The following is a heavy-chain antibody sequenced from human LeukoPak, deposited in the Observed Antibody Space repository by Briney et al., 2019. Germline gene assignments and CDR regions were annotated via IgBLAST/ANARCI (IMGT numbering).Heavy chain of an antibody. D-gene: IGHD3-10*01. CDR1: GFTFSSYW. J-gene: IGHJ3*02. Sequence: PGGSLRLSCAASGFTFSSYWMSWVRQAPGKGLEWVANIKQDGSEKYYVDSVKGRFTISRDNAKNTLYLQMNSLRAEDTAVYYCARRRSGSQSGAFDIWGQGTMVTVSS. V-gene: IGHV3-7*01. CDR2: IKQDGSEK. CDR3: ARRRSGSQSGAFDI.